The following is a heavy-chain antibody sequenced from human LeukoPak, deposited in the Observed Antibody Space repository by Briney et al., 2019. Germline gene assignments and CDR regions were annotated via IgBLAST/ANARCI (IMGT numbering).Heavy chain of an antibody. CDR3: AKDRRDIVATFYMDV. CDR1: GFTFDDYS. CDR2: ISWDGGST. Sequence: GGSLRLSCAASGFTFDDYSMHWVRQAPGKGLEWVSFISWDGGSTYYADSVKGRFTISRDNSKNSLYLQMNSLRAEDTALYYCAKDRRDIVATFYMDVWGKGTTVTVSS. D-gene: IGHD5-12*01. J-gene: IGHJ6*03. V-gene: IGHV3-43D*04.